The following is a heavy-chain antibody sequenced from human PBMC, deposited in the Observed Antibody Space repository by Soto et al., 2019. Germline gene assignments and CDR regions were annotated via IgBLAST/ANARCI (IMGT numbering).Heavy chain of an antibody. D-gene: IGHD1-20*01. CDR1: GGSISSYY. Sequence: PSETLSLTCTVSGGSISSYYWSWIRQPPGKGLEWIGSIYYSGSTYYSPSLKSRVTISVDTSKNQFSLKLSSVTAADTSVYYCARPKGLTGTGVMDVWGQGTTVTVSS. CDR2: IYYSGST. CDR3: ARPKGLTGTGVMDV. V-gene: IGHV4-59*05. J-gene: IGHJ6*02.